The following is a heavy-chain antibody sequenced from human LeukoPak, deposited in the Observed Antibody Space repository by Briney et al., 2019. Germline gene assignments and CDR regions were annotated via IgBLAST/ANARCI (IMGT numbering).Heavy chain of an antibody. J-gene: IGHJ6*03. V-gene: IGHV4-34*01. D-gene: IGHD5-24*01. CDR1: GGSFSGYY. CDR2: INHSGST. Sequence: SETLSLTCAVYGGSFSGYYWSWIRQPPGKGLEWIGEINHSGSTNYNPSLKSRVTISVDTSKNQFSLKLSSVTAADTAVYYCARRMARSPRYMDVWGKGTTVTVSS. CDR3: ARRMARSPRYMDV.